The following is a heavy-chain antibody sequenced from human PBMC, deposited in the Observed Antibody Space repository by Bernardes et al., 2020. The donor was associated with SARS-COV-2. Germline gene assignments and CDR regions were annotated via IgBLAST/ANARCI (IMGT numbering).Heavy chain of an antibody. CDR3: AKDEASDGPGVLMVNTPQKRGGVSGY. V-gene: IGHV3-23*01. CDR2: ISGSGGST. CDR1: GFTFSSYA. Sequence: GVSLRLSCAASGFTFSSYAMSWVRQAPGKGLEWFSAISGSGGSTYYSDSVMGRFTISRDNPKNTLYLQMNSLRAEETAVYYCAKDEASDGPGVLMVNTPQKRGGVSGYWGQGTLVTVSS. J-gene: IGHJ4*02. D-gene: IGHD2-8*01.